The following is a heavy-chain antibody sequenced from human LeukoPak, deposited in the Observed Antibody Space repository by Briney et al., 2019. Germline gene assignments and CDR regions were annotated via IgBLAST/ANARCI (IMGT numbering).Heavy chain of an antibody. D-gene: IGHD2-15*01. Sequence: PSETLSLTCTVSGGSISNSNYYWGWIRQPPGKGLEWIGSIYYSGSTYHNPSLKSRVTISVDTSKNQFSLKLSSVTAADTAVYYCARDRGTYYYGMDVWGQGTTVTVSS. V-gene: IGHV4-39*07. J-gene: IGHJ6*02. CDR1: GGSISNSNYY. CDR2: IYYSGST. CDR3: ARDRGTYYYGMDV.